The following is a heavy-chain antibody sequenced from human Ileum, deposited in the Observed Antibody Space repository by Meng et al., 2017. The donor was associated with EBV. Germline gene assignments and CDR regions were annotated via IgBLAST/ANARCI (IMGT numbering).Heavy chain of an antibody. CDR2: VYHRGDT. CDR1: GDSISSDIW. J-gene: IGHJ4*02. Sequence: QVQLQESCPGLVKPSGTLSLTCTVSGDSISSDIWWSWVRQPPGKGLEWIGEVYHRGDTNYNPSLKSRVDISVDKSKNQFYLSLFSVTAADTAVYYCGRDQGRELINHWGQGTLVTVSS. CDR3: GRDQGRELINH. V-gene: IGHV4-4*02. D-gene: IGHD1-7*01.